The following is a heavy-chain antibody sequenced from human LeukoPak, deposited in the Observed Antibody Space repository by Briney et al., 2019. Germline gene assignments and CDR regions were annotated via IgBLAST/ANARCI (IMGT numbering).Heavy chain of an antibody. Sequence: ASVKVSCKASGYTFSDYYIHWVRQAPGRGLEWMGWINPNSGGTNYAQKFQGRVTMTRDTSSSTAYMELSRLTFDDSAVYYCARGRLTTAGYWGQGTLVTVSS. D-gene: IGHD4-17*01. CDR1: GYTFSDYY. J-gene: IGHJ4*02. CDR3: ARGRLTTAGY. CDR2: INPNSGGT. V-gene: IGHV1-2*02.